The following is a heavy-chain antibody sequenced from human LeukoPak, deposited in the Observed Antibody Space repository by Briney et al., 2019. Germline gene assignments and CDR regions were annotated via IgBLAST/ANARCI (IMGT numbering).Heavy chain of an antibody. D-gene: IGHD6-19*01. J-gene: IGHJ6*03. CDR2: IYYSGST. CDR1: GDSISSYY. Sequence: SETLSLTCTVPGDSISSYYWSWIRQPPGKGLEWIGYIYYSGSTNYNPSLKSRVTISVDTSKNQFSLKLSSVTAADTAVYYCARASSGWYPYYYYMDVWGKGTTVTVSS. V-gene: IGHV4-59*01. CDR3: ARASSGWYPYYYYMDV.